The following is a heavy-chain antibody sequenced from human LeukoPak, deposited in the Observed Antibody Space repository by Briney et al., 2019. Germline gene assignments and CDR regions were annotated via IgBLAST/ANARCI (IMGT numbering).Heavy chain of an antibody. Sequence: QSSETLSLTCTVSGGSISSYYWSWIRQPPGKGLEWIGYIYYSGNTNYNPSLKSRVSISIDTSKNQFSLQLSPVTAADTAVYYCARDRDSSGLRDFDLWGRGTLVTVSA. V-gene: IGHV4-59*01. CDR3: ARDRDSSGLRDFDL. J-gene: IGHJ2*01. CDR2: IYYSGNT. D-gene: IGHD3-22*01. CDR1: GGSISSYY.